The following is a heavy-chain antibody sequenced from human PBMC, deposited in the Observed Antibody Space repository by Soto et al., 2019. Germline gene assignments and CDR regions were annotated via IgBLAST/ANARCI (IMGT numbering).Heavy chain of an antibody. V-gene: IGHV3-74*01. Sequence: GGSLRLSSAASGFTFSSYWMHWVRQAPGKGLVWVSRINSDGSSTSYADSVKGRFTISRDNAKNTLYLQMDSLRAEDTAVYYCARDQGSSWFDPWGQGTLVTVSS. CDR3: ARDQGSSWFDP. CDR2: INSDGSST. J-gene: IGHJ5*02. CDR1: GFTFSSYW. D-gene: IGHD6-13*01.